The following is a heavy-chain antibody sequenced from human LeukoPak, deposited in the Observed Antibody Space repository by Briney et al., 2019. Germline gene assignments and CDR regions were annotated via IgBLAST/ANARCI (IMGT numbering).Heavy chain of an antibody. CDR3: ARGGSSGYYNHFDY. J-gene: IGHJ4*02. Sequence: PGGSLRLSCAASGFTFSSYAMGWVRQAPGKGLEWVSTISGSGGSTYYADSVKGRFTISRDNSKNTLYLQMNSLGAEDTAVYYCARGGSSGYYNHFDYWGQGTLVTVSS. D-gene: IGHD3-22*01. V-gene: IGHV3-23*01. CDR2: ISGSGGST. CDR1: GFTFSSYA.